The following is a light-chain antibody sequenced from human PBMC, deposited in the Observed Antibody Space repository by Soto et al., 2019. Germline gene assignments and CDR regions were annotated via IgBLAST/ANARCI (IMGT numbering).Light chain of an antibody. Sequence: EIVLTQSPGTPSLSPGERATLSCRASQSVSSYYLAWYQQKPGQAPGLLIHGASNRATGVPGRFSGSGSGTDFTLTISRLEPEDFAVYYCQQYGSSRPWAFGQGTKVEI. CDR3: QQYGSSRPWA. CDR2: GAS. J-gene: IGKJ1*01. CDR1: QSVSSYY. V-gene: IGKV3-20*01.